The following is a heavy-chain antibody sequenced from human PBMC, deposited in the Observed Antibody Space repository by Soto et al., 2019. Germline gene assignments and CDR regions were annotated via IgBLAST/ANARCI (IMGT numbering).Heavy chain of an antibody. V-gene: IGHV1-3*01. D-gene: IGHD2-2*01. J-gene: IGHJ4*02. CDR1: GYTFTNYF. Sequence: ASVKVSCKASGYTFTNYFRYWVRQAPGQSLEWVGWINAASGNTKYSQKFQDRVTLTRDTSATTVFMEMSSLGLEDTAVYFCACGRDSYHFDDWGQGSPVTVSS. CDR2: INAASGNT. CDR3: ACGRDSYHFDD.